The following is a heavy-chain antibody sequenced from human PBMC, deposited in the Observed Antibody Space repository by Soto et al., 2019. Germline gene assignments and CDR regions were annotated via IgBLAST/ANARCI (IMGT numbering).Heavy chain of an antibody. V-gene: IGHV3-21*01. Sequence: GGSLRLSCAAAGFDFSNYNMNWVRQAPGQGLEWVSSISATTRYIYYIDSVKGRFTISRDSAKNSVYLQMNSLRAEDTAVYYCARAPRVSTSHYYMDVWGKGTTVTVSS. CDR1: GFDFSNYN. J-gene: IGHJ6*03. D-gene: IGHD5-12*01. CDR2: ISATTRYI. CDR3: ARAPRVSTSHYYMDV.